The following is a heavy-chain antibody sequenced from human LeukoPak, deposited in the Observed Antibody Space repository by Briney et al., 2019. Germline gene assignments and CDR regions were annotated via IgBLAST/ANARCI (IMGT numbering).Heavy chain of an antibody. V-gene: IGHV1-46*01. CDR1: GYTFTSYY. CDR2: INPSGGST. D-gene: IGHD3-10*01. Sequence: ASVKVSCKASGYTFTSYYMHWVRQAPGQGLEWMGIINPSGGSTSYAQKFQGRVTMTRDTSTSTVYMELSSLRSEDTAVYYCAREGVSEGSGSYHPLNFDYWGQGTLVTVSS. CDR3: AREGVSEGSGSYHPLNFDY. J-gene: IGHJ4*02.